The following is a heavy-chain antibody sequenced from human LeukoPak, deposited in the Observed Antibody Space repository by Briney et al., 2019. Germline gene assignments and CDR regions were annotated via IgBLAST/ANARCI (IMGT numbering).Heavy chain of an antibody. CDR2: ISSSGSTL. J-gene: IGHJ4*02. V-gene: IGHV3-48*03. CDR3: VGDGYNLDPDY. Sequence: GGSLRLSCAASGFTFISCEMNWVRQAPGKGLECVSYISSSGSTLYYADSVKGRFTISRDNAKNSLYLQMDSLRAEDTAVYYCVGDGYNLDPDYWGQGTLVTVSS. D-gene: IGHD5-24*01. CDR1: GFTFISCE.